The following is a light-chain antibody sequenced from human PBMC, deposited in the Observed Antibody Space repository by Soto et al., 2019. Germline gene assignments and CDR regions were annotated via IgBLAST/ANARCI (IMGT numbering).Light chain of an antibody. CDR1: QSSSSY. CDR2: AAS. V-gene: IGKV1-39*01. CDR3: QQSYSTPWT. Sequence: DIRLTQSPSSLSASVGDRVTITCRASQSSSSYLNWYQQKPGKAPKLLIYAASSLQSGVPSRFSGSGSATAFTLTISSLQPEDFATYYGQQSYSTPWTVGQGTKVEIK. J-gene: IGKJ1*01.